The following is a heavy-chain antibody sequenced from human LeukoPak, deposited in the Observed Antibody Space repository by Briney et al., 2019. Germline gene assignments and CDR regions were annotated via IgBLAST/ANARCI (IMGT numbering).Heavy chain of an antibody. D-gene: IGHD5-24*01. CDR2: IYASGST. J-gene: IGHJ6*03. CDR3: AKDARSETRDCDRNGCSWFFFYMDV. V-gene: IGHV4-39*06. Sequence: SETLSLTCTVSGGSISSSSYYWGWIRQPPGKGLEWIGRIYASGSTDYNPSLKTRVTMSVDTSKNQFPLSLTSVTAADTAVYFCAKDARSETRDCDRNGCSWFFFYMDVWGKGTPVIVSS. CDR1: GGSISSSSYY.